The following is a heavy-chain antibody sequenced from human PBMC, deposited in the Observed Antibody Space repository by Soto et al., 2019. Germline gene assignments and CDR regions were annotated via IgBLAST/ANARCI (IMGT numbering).Heavy chain of an antibody. Sequence: VQLLESGGGLVQPGESLKLACAASGFPFINYAMSWVRQAPGKGLEWVSTTGGGIGPYYADSVKGRFTISRDNPKNTLYLQMNSLRVEDTAVYYCAKVPDGVKSNSPDHWGQGNLVTVSS. D-gene: IGHD2-8*02. V-gene: IGHV3-23*01. J-gene: IGHJ5*02. CDR2: TTGGGIGP. CDR3: AKVPDGVKSNSPDH. CDR1: GFPFINYA.